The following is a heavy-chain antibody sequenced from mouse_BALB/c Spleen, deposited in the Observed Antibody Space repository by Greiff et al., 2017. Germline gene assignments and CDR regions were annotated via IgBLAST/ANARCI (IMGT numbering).Heavy chain of an antibody. Sequence: QVQLQQSGPGLVAPSQSLSITCTVSGFSLTSYGVHWVRQPPGKGLEWLGVIWAGGSTNYNSALMSRLSISKDNSKSQVFLKMNSLQTDDTAMYYCAREKRRYDDAMDYWGQGTSVTVSS. CDR2: IWAGGST. D-gene: IGHD2-14*01. CDR3: AREKRRYDDAMDY. J-gene: IGHJ4*01. V-gene: IGHV2-9*02. CDR1: GFSLTSYG.